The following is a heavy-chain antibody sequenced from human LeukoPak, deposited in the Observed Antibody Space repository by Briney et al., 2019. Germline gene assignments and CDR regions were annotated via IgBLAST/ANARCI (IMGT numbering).Heavy chain of an antibody. CDR3: AKDQGY. CDR2: ISGSGGTT. J-gene: IGHJ4*02. V-gene: IGHV3-23*01. CDR1: GFTFNTNA. Sequence: GSLRLSCAASGFTFNTNAMTWVRQAPGKGLEWVSAISGSGGTTYYADSVKGRFTISRDNSKNTVFLQMDSLRADDTAVYYCAKDQGYWGQGTLVTVSS.